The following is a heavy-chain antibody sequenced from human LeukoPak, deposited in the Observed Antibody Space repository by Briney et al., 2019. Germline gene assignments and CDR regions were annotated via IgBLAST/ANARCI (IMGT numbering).Heavy chain of an antibody. V-gene: IGHV1-3*01. CDR2: INAHNGDT. CDR1: GYTFINYA. J-gene: IGHJ4*02. CDR3: ARGSTSDWPLEY. Sequence: ASVKVSCKASGYTFINYAIHWVRQAPGQRLEWMGWINAHNGDTEYSQKFQGRVAITRYTSASIVYMELSTLRFGDTAVYYCARGSTSDWPLEYWGRGILVTVSS. D-gene: IGHD2-21*02.